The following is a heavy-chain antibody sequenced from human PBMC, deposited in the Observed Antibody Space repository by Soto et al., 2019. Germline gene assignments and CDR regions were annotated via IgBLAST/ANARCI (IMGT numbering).Heavy chain of an antibody. V-gene: IGHV3-30-3*01. D-gene: IGHD6-13*01. CDR2: ISYDGSNK. J-gene: IGHJ4*02. CDR3: ARGGIAAAGTQHGVSQIKGIAVAGTDY. Sequence: PGGSLRLSCAASGFTFSSYAMHWVRQAPGKGLEWVAVISYDGSNKYYADSVKGRFTISRDNSKNTLYLQMNSLRAEDTAVYYCARGGIAAAGTQHGVSQIKGIAVAGTDYWGQGTLVTVSS. CDR1: GFTFSSYA.